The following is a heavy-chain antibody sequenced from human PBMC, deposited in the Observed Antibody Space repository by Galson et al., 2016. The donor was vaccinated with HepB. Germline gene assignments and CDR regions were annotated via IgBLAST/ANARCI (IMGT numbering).Heavy chain of an antibody. CDR3: ARESGYDYLAQYYYYMDV. J-gene: IGHJ6*03. Sequence: SLRLSCAASGLTFDSYAMNWVRQAPGKGLEWVSAVLASGLSTYYAASVRGRFTISRDNSKNTLPLQMDSLRDEDTAVYYCARESGYDYLAQYYYYMDVWGKGTTVTVSS. D-gene: IGHD5-12*01. CDR2: VLASGLST. V-gene: IGHV3-23*01. CDR1: GLTFDSYA.